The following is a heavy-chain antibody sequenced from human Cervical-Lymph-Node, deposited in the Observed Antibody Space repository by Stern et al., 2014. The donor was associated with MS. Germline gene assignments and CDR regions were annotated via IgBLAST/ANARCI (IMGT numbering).Heavy chain of an antibody. CDR1: GFTFTSSA. CDR2: VVVGSGNT. Sequence: QLVQSRPEVKNPGTSVKVSCKASGFTFTSSAVQWVRQARGKRLEWIRRVVVGSGNTNYAQKFQERVTITRDMSTSTAYMELSSLRSEDTAVYYCAARANYYDSPGDWFDPWGQGTLVTVSS. J-gene: IGHJ5*02. D-gene: IGHD3-22*01. V-gene: IGHV1-58*01. CDR3: AARANYYDSPGDWFDP.